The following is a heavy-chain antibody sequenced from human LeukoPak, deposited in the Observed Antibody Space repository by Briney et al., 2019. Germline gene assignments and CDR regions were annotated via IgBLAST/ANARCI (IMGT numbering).Heavy chain of an antibody. V-gene: IGHV3-30*18. CDR2: ISYDGSNK. Sequence: PGGSLRLSCAASGFTFSSYGMHWVRQAPGKGLEWVAVISYDGSNKYYADSVKGRFTISRDNSKNTLYLQMNSLRAEDTAVYYCAKAHTALYFDYWGQGTLVTVSS. J-gene: IGHJ4*02. CDR3: AKAHTALYFDY. CDR1: GFTFSSYG.